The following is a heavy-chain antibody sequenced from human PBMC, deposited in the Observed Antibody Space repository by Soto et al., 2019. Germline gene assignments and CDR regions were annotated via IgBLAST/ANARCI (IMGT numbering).Heavy chain of an antibody. CDR2: SMPTLGTA. J-gene: IGHJ3*02. CDR3: AQDHSATVFPVAIPPNYAFDN. CDR1: GGTFGTYA. Sequence: VQLVQSGAAVKKPGSSVRVSCKASGGTFGTYAINWVRQAPGQGPEWMGGSMPTLGTANNAQRFQGRVTLSADISTSTAHTALSCLTSEDTAVYYGAQDHSATVFPVAIPPNYAFDNWGQGTMVTGSS. D-gene: IGHD3-3*01. V-gene: IGHV1-69*06.